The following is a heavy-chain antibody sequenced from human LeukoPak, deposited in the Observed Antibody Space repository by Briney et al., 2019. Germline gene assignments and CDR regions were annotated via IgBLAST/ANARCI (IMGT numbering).Heavy chain of an antibody. V-gene: IGHV3-15*01. CDR2: IKSKTDGGTT. D-gene: IGHD3-3*01. CDR3: TTETGSQYYDFWSGYYSTNYYMDV. J-gene: IGHJ6*03. Sequence: GGSLRLSCAASGFTFSNAWMSWVRQAPGKGLEWVGRIKSKTDGGTTDCAAPVKGRFTISRDDSKNTLYLQMNSLKTEDTAVYYCTTETGSQYYDFWSGYYSTNYYMDVWGKGTTVTVSS. CDR1: GFTFSNAW.